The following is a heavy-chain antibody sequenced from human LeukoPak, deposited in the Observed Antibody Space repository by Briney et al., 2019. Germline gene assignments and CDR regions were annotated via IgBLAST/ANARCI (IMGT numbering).Heavy chain of an antibody. V-gene: IGHV3-23*01. CDR1: GFTFSSYA. CDR3: AKSIVAAVASTRYYFDY. CDR2: ISGSGGST. J-gene: IGHJ4*02. Sequence: GGSLRLSCAASGFTFSSYAMSWVRQAPGKGLEWDSAISGSGGSTYYADSVKGRFTISRDDSKNTLYLQLNSLRADDTALYYCAKSIVAAVASTRYYFDYWGQGTLVNVSS. D-gene: IGHD2-15*01.